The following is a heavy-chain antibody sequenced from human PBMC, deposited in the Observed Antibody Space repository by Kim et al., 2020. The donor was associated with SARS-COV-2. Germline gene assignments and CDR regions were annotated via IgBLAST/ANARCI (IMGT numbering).Heavy chain of an antibody. Sequence: YHNPPLKSRVTISVDTSKNQFSLKLSSVTAADTAVYYCARVDKIVVASDYWGQGTLVTVSS. D-gene: IGHD2-2*01. V-gene: IGHV4-39*07. J-gene: IGHJ4*02. CDR3: ARVDKIVVASDY.